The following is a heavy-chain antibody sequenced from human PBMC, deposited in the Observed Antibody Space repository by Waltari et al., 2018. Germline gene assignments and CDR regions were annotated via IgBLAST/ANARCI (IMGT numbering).Heavy chain of an antibody. CDR1: GGSISSSSYY. V-gene: IGHV4-39*07. D-gene: IGHD6-19*01. J-gene: IGHJ4*02. CDR3: ARDEGYSSGWYDY. CDR2: IYYSGST. Sequence: QLQLQESGPGLVKPSETLSLTCTVSGGSISSSSYYWGWIRQPPGKGLEWIGSIYYSGSTYYNPSLKSRVTISVDTSKNQFSLKLSSVTAADTAVYYCARDEGYSSGWYDYWGQGTLVTVSS.